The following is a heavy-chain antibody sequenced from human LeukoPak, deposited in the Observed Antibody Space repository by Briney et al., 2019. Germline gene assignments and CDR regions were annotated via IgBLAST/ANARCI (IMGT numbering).Heavy chain of an antibody. CDR3: ARWRYSTSSGWFDP. Sequence: SETLSLTCGVYGGSFSGYCCSWIRQPPGKGLEWIGEITHSGSTNYNPSLKSRVTISVDTSKNQFSLKLSSVTAADTAVYYCARWRYSTSSGWFDPWGQGTLVTVSS. D-gene: IGHD6-6*01. CDR1: GGSFSGYC. J-gene: IGHJ5*02. CDR2: ITHSGST. V-gene: IGHV4-34*01.